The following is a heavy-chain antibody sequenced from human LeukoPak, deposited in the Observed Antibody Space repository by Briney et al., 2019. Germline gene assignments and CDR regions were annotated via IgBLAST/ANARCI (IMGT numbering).Heavy chain of an antibody. Sequence: SGGSLRLSCAASGFTVSSNYTSGVPHAPGRGVEWVSVIYSGGSTYYADSVKGRFTISRDNAKNSLYLQMNSLRSEGAAVYYCARDGSIHDAFDIWGQGTMVTVSS. J-gene: IGHJ3*02. V-gene: IGHV3-66*01. CDR3: ARDGSIHDAFDI. CDR1: GFTVSSNY. CDR2: IYSGGST. D-gene: IGHD2-2*03.